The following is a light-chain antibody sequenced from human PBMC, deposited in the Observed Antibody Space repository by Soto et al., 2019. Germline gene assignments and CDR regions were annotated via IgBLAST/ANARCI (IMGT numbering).Light chain of an antibody. V-gene: IGLV2-14*01. CDR2: EVT. J-gene: IGLJ1*01. CDR3: SSYSSSGTLFV. CDR1: SSDVGGHNY. Sequence: QSVLTQPASVSGSPGQSITVSWTGTSSDVGGHNYVSWFQQHPGQAPKLLIYEVTTRPSGVSTRFSGSKSGNTASLTISGLQAEDEADYHCSSYSSSGTLFVFGTGTKVTVL.